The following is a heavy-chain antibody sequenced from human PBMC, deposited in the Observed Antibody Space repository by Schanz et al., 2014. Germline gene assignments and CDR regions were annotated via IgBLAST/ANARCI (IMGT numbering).Heavy chain of an antibody. CDR3: ARVHHYDPSGWGYFDY. J-gene: IGHJ4*02. CDR2: IYSGIGA. V-gene: IGHV3-66*01. CDR1: GFTVSSNH. D-gene: IGHD3-22*01. Sequence: EVQLVESGGYLVQPGGSLRLSCAVSGFTVSSNHMSWVRQAPGKGLEWVSVIYSGIGAYYADSVKDRFTVSRDSSKNTVYRQMNRLRAEDTAVYCYARVHHYDPSGWGYFDYWGQGTLVTVSS.